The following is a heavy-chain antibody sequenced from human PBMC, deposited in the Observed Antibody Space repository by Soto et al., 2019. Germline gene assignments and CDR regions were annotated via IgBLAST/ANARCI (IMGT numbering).Heavy chain of an antibody. J-gene: IGHJ4*02. CDR2: IWYDGSNK. CDR1: GFTFSSYG. V-gene: IGHV3-33*01. Sequence: PGGSLRLSCAASGFTFSSYGMDWVRQAPGKGLEWVAVIWYDGSNKYYADSVKGLFTISRDNSKNTLYLRMNSLRAEDTAVYYCARDPGYQPVYYFDYWGQGPLVPACS. D-gene: IGHD2-2*01. CDR3: ARDPGYQPVYYFDY.